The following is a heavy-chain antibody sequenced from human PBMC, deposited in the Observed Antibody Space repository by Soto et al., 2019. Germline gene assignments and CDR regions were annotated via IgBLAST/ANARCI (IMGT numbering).Heavy chain of an antibody. CDR1: GFAFSTYG. CDR2: TTSDGARI. V-gene: IGHV3-30*03. CDR3: ARKNPGREWELPDY. J-gene: IGHJ4*02. D-gene: IGHD1-26*01. Sequence: QVQLVESGGGVVQPGRSLRLSCAASGFAFSTYGMHWVHQAPGKGLEWVAVTTSDGARINYADSVKGRFTISRDNSRTTLYLQMNSLRIDDTAVYYCARKNPGREWELPDYWGQGTLVTVSS.